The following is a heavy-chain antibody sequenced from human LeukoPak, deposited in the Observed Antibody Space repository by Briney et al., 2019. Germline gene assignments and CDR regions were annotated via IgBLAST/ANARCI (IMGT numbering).Heavy chain of an antibody. V-gene: IGHV3-30-3*01. CDR3: AREPLHYDFLLPYYYYYGMDV. CDR2: ISYDGSNK. Sequence: PGGSLRLSCAASGFTFSSYAMRWVRQAPGKGLEWVAVISYDGSNKYYADSVKGRFTISRDNSKNTLYLQMNSLRAEDTAVYYCAREPLHYDFLLPYYYYYGMDVWGQGTTVTVSS. CDR1: GFTFSSYA. J-gene: IGHJ6*02. D-gene: IGHD3-3*01.